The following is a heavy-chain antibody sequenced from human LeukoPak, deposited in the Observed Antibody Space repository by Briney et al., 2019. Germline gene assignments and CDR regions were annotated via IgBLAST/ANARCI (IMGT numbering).Heavy chain of an antibody. D-gene: IGHD2-2*01. CDR3: AREMGDIVVVPAAFDY. CDR1: GFTFSSYA. Sequence: GGSLRLSCAASGFTFSSYAMHWVRQAPGKGLEWVAVISYDGSNKYYADSVKGRFTISRDNSKNTLYLQMNSLRAEDTAVYYCAREMGDIVVVPAAFDYWGQGTLVTVSS. CDR2: ISYDGSNK. V-gene: IGHV3-30-3*01. J-gene: IGHJ4*02.